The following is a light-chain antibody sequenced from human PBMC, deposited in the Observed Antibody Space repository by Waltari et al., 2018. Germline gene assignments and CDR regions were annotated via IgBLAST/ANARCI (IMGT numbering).Light chain of an antibody. CDR2: ETN. J-gene: IGLJ3*02. CDR1: APNIGNNF. Sequence: QSVLTQPPSESAAPGQKVTISCSGAAPNIGNNFLSWYQQFPGASPKLLIVETNKRPSGIPDRFSGSKSGTSATLGITGLQTGDEADYYCGTWDNSLSGWVFGTGTKLTVL. CDR3: GTWDNSLSGWV. V-gene: IGLV1-51*01.